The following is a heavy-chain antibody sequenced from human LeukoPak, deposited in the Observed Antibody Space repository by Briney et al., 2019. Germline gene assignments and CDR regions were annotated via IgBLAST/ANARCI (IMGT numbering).Heavy chain of an antibody. CDR1: GGSISSSSYY. CDR2: IYYSGST. V-gene: IGHV4-39*01. D-gene: IGHD3-10*01. CDR3: ARRLMVRGVISY. J-gene: IGHJ4*02. Sequence: KPSATLSLTCTVSGGSISSSSYYWGWIRQPPGKGLEWIGSIYYSGSTYYNPFLKSRVTISVDTSKNQFSLKLSSVTAADTAVYYCARRLMVRGVISYWGRGTLVTVSS.